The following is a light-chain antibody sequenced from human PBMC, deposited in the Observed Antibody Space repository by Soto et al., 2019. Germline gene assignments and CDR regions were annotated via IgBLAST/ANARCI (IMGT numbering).Light chain of an antibody. CDR3: ISYTDRQSYL. J-gene: IGLJ1*01. V-gene: IGLV2-14*03. CDR1: SSDIGSYDH. Sequence: QSVLTQPASVSGSPGQSLTISCSGTSSDIGSYDHVAWYQQFPGKSPKLIIYAVSDRPSGVSDRFSGSKSGISASLTISGLQTEDEADYYCISYTDRQSYLFGTGTKAPS. CDR2: AVS.